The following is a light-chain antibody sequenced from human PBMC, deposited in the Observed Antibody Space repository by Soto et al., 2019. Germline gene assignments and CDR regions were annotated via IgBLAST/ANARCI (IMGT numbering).Light chain of an antibody. Sequence: DIQMTQSPSTLSASVGDRFTITCRASQSISGCLARYQQKPGKAPKLLIYDASSLESGVPSRFSGTGSRTEFTLTISSLQPDDFATYYCQHYNSYSEAFGQGTKVDI. CDR3: QHYNSYSEA. CDR1: QSISGC. J-gene: IGKJ1*01. V-gene: IGKV1-5*01. CDR2: DAS.